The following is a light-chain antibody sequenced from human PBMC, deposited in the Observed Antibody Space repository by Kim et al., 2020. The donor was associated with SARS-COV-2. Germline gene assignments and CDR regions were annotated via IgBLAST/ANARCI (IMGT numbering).Light chain of an antibody. CDR1: QSVSNY. V-gene: IGKV3-11*01. CDR3: QQRSAWPYT. J-gene: IGKJ2*01. Sequence: SLSPGERATLSCRASQSVSNYLLWYQQKVGQAPRLLIYDTSNRAAGIPARFSGSGSGTDFTLTISSLDPEDFAVYFCQQRSAWPYTFGQGTRLEI. CDR2: DTS.